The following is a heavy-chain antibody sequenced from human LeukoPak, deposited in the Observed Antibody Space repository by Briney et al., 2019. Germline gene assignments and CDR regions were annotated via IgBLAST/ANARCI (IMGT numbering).Heavy chain of an antibody. Sequence: ASVKLSCKASGGTFSSYAIRWVRQAPGQGLEWMGRIIPILGIANYAQKFQGRVTITADKSTSTAYMELSSLRSEDTAVYYCATLNDYDSSGNDAFDIWGQGTMVTVSS. CDR3: ATLNDYDSSGNDAFDI. D-gene: IGHD3-22*01. CDR1: GGTFSSYA. J-gene: IGHJ3*02. V-gene: IGHV1-69*04. CDR2: IIPILGIA.